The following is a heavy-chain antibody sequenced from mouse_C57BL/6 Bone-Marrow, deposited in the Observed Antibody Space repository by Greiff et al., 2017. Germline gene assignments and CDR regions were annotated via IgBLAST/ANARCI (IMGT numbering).Heavy chain of an antibody. CDR2: IYPRSGNT. V-gene: IGHV1-81*01. CDR3: ARRGEVYDGYPYAMDY. Sequence: VQLQQSGAELARPGASVKLSCKASGYTFTSYGISWVKQRTGQGLEWIGEIYPRSGNTYYNEKFRGKATLTADKSSSTAYMELRSLTSEDSAVYFCARRGEVYDGYPYAMDYWGQGTSVTVSS. CDR1: GYTFTSYG. J-gene: IGHJ4*01. D-gene: IGHD2-3*01.